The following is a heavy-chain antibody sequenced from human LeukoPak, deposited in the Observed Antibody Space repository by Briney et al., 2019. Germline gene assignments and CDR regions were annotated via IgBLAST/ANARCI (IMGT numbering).Heavy chain of an antibody. CDR3: ARRTSSPVGAIDY. CDR2: IPYSGT. V-gene: IGHV4-39*01. Sequence: SETLSLTCIVSGGSISISDYYWGWIRQPPGKGLEWIGSIPYSGTYYNPSLKSRLTISVDTPKNQFSLTLTSVAAADTAVYYCARRTSSPVGAIDYWGQGTLVTVSS. CDR1: GGSISISDYY. D-gene: IGHD1-26*01. J-gene: IGHJ4*02.